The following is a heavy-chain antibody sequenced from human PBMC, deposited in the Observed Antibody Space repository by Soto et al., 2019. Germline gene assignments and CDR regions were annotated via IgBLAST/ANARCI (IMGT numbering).Heavy chain of an antibody. CDR1: GFTFSDYY. CDR2: ISSSGSTI. Sequence: GGSLRLSCGASGFTFSDYYMSWIRQAPGKVLEWVSYISSSGSTIYYADSVKGRFTISRDNAKNSLYLQMNSLRAEDTAVYYCAREGRDYGFWSGYKPKPFDYWGQGTLVTVSS. J-gene: IGHJ4*02. CDR3: AREGRDYGFWSGYKPKPFDY. D-gene: IGHD3-3*01. V-gene: IGHV3-11*01.